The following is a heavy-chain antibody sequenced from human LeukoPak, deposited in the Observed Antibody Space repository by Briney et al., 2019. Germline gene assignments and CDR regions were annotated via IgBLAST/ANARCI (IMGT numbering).Heavy chain of an antibody. CDR3: ATSRDGYNQRLDY. Sequence: SVKVSCKASGGTFSSYAISWVRQDPGQGPEWMGGIIPIFGTANYAQKFRGRVTITADESTSTAYMELSSLRSGDTAVYYCATSRDGYNQRLDYWGQGTLVTVSS. D-gene: IGHD5-24*01. CDR1: GGTFSSYA. CDR2: IIPIFGTA. V-gene: IGHV1-69*13. J-gene: IGHJ4*02.